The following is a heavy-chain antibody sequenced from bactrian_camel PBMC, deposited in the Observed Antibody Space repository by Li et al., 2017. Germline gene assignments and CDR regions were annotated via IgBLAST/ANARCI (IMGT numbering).Heavy chain of an antibody. V-gene: IGHV3S55*01. D-gene: IGHD5*01. CDR3: VADKICVGWAQAAWFNY. CDR1: GLSYRGYC. J-gene: IGHJ4*01. Sequence: HVQLVESGGDSVQAGGSLRLSCEDSGLSYRGYCMGWFRRGPGKEREWVAEIDSDGSTSYADSVKGRFTISQDNAKNTLYLQMNSLKPEDTAMYYCVADKICVGWAQAAWFNYWGQGTQVTVS. CDR2: IDSDGST.